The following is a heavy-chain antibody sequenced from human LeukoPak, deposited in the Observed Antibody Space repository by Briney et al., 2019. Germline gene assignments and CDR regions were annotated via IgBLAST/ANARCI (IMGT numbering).Heavy chain of an antibody. V-gene: IGHV4-59*01. J-gene: IGHJ4*02. D-gene: IGHD5-18*01. CDR1: GGSISGYY. CDR3: ARDGGYSYGVDY. CDR2: IYYSGST. Sequence: SETLSLTCTVSGGSISGYYWSWIRQPPGKGLEWIGYIYYSGSTNYNPSLKSRVTISVDTSKNQFSLKLSSVTAADTAVYYCARDGGYSYGVDYWGQGTLVTVSS.